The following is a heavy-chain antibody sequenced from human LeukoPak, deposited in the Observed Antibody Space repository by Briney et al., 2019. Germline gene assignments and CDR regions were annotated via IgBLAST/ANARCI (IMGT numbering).Heavy chain of an antibody. Sequence: SETLSLTCSVSGGSISGYYWSWIRQPAGKGLEWIGRIYTSGSTNYTPSLKSRVTMSVDTSKNQFSLKLSYVTAADTAVYYCARVDVFGVVSSDYYYYYMDVWGKGTTVTVSS. J-gene: IGHJ6*03. CDR1: GGSISGYY. V-gene: IGHV4-4*07. CDR3: ARVDVFGVVSSDYYYYYMDV. D-gene: IGHD3-3*01. CDR2: IYTSGST.